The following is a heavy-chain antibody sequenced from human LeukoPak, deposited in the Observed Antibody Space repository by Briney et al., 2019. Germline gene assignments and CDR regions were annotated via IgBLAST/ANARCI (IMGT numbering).Heavy chain of an antibody. CDR3: ATLTTVVTAYYFDH. CDR1: GDSVSSNSAA. CDR2: IYHSGST. D-gene: IGHD4-23*01. V-gene: IGHV4-4*09. Sequence: SQTLSLTCAISGDSVSSNSAAWNWIRQPPGKGLEWIGYIYHSGSTDYNPSLKSRVTISVDTSKSQFSLKLTSVTAADTAVYYCATLTTVVTAYYFDHWGQGTLVTVSS. J-gene: IGHJ4*02.